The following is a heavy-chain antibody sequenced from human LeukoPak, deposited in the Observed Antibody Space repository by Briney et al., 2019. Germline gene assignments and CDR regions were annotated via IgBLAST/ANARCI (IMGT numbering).Heavy chain of an antibody. CDR2: MSPNSGDT. J-gene: IGHJ4*02. Sequence: ASVRVSVKTSGYTFTNLDINWLRQAPGQGLEWMGWMSPNSGDTGYAQKSQGRVSMTRDTSISTAYMELSSLRSEDTAVYYCAKDILGIVGATMGFDYWGQGTLVTVSS. V-gene: IGHV1-8*01. D-gene: IGHD1-26*01. CDR1: GYTFTNLD. CDR3: AKDILGIVGATMGFDY.